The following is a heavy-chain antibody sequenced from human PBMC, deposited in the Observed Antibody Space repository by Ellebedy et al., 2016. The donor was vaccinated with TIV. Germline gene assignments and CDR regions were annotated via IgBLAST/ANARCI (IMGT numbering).Heavy chain of an antibody. CDR2: TNPDGTYT. J-gene: IGHJ6*02. CDR3: VRDSYDDIYYYGMDV. Sequence: GGSLRLSCVAYGFTFSNYWTHWVRQAPGKGLVWVSRTNPDGTYTHYADSVTGRFTMSRDNAKNTLYLQMNRLRAEDTAVYYCVRDSYDDIYYYGMDVWGQGTTVTVSS. CDR1: GFTFSNYW. V-gene: IGHV3-74*01. D-gene: IGHD1-1*01.